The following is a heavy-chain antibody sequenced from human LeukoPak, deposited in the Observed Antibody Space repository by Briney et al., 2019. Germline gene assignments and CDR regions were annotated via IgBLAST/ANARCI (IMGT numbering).Heavy chain of an antibody. V-gene: IGHV4-34*01. Sequence: SETLSLICAVYGGSFSGYYSSWIRQPPGKWLEWLGEINHGGSTKYNQSFKSRVTISVDTSKNQFSLKLSSVTAADTAADYCARGLRSGYYRYYYYYMDVWGKGTTVTVSS. D-gene: IGHD3-22*01. J-gene: IGHJ6*03. CDR1: GGSFSGYY. CDR2: INHGGST. CDR3: ARGLRSGYYRYYYYYMDV.